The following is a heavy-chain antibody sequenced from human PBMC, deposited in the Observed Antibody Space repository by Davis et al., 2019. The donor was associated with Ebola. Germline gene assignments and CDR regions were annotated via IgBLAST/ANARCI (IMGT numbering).Heavy chain of an antibody. V-gene: IGHV3-48*02. D-gene: IGHD3-3*01. CDR1: GFIFSDSP. CDR2: ISSSSSTI. J-gene: IGHJ4*02. CDR3: ACTIFGVVSSFDH. Sequence: GESLKISCAASGFIFSDSPIHWVRQAPGKGLEWVSYISSSSSTIYYADSVKGRFTISRDNARNSLYLQMNSLRDEDTTVYYCACTIFGVVSSFDHWGQGTLVTVSS.